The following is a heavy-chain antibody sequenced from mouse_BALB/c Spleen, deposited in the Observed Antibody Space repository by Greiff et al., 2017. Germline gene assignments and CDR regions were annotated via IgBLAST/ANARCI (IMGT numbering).Heavy chain of an antibody. V-gene: IGHV14-3*02. CDR2: IDPANGNT. Sequence: EVQLQQSGAELVKPGASVKLSCTASGFNIKDTYMHWVKQRPEQGLEWIGRIDPANGNTKYDPKFQGKATITADTSSNTAYLQLSSLTSEDTAVYYCARYDSGTWFAYWGQGTLVTVSA. D-gene: IGHD2-4*01. CDR3: ARYDSGTWFAY. J-gene: IGHJ3*01. CDR1: GFNIKDTY.